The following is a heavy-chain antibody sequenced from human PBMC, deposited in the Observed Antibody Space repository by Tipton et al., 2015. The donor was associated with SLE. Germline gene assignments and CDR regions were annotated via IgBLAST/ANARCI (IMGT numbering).Heavy chain of an antibody. J-gene: IGHJ3*02. CDR2: YFYTGSS. CDR3: ARQPGLSEYGDYGELDEAFDI. V-gene: IGHV4-39*07. CDR1: GGSMRSYRYY. Sequence: TLSLTCTVSGGSMRSYRYYWGWIRQPPGKGLEWIGSYFYTGSSYYNPSLPSLKSRVTISVDTSRNHFSLKMRSVTAADTAVYYCARQPGLSEYGDYGELDEAFDIGGRGTMVTVSS. D-gene: IGHD4-17*01.